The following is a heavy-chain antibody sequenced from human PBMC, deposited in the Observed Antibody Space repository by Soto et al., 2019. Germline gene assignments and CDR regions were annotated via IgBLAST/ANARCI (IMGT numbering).Heavy chain of an antibody. CDR1: GYTFTSYG. J-gene: IGHJ5*02. CDR2: ISAYNGNT. V-gene: IGHV1-18*04. D-gene: IGHD2-2*01. Sequence: ASVKVSCKASGYTFTSYGISWVRQAPGQGLEWMGWISAYNGNTNYAQKLQDRVAMTTDTSTSTAYMKLTSLRSDDTAVYYCTRGGPAARLGFDNWGQGTMVTVS. CDR3: TRGGPAARLGFDN.